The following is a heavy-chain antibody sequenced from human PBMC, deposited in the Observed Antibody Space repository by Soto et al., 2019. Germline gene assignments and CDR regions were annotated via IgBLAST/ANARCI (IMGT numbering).Heavy chain of an antibody. V-gene: IGHV3-21*01. J-gene: IGHJ4*02. CDR3: ARLPYCSGGTCYGNDN. CDR2: ISSSSGYI. CDR1: GFTFSSYS. Sequence: GGSLRLSCAASGFTFSSYSMNWVRQAPGKGLEWVSSISSSSGYIYYADSLKGRFTISRDNAKNSLYLQMNSLRAEDTAVYYCARLPYCSGGTCYGNDNWGQGTLVTVSS. D-gene: IGHD2-15*01.